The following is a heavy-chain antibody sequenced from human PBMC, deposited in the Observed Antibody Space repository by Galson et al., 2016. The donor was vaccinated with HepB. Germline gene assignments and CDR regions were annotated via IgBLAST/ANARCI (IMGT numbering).Heavy chain of an antibody. Sequence: SLRLSCAASGFTFDSHWMHWVRQAPGQGLVWVARISATGSIITYADSVKGRFTISRDNAKNTVYLQMTSLRAEDTVVYYCASPLVTSAFDIWGQGTTVIVSS. D-gene: IGHD1-26*01. J-gene: IGHJ3*02. CDR2: ISATGSII. V-gene: IGHV3-74*01. CDR3: ASPLVTSAFDI. CDR1: GFTFDSHW.